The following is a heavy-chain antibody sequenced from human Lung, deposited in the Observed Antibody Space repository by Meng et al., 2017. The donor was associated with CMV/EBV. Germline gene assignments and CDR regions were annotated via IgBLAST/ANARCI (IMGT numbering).Heavy chain of an antibody. Sequence: ASVXVSXKASGYIFTKYGVNWMRQAPGQGPEWMGWISAYNGDTMYAPKVPGRVTMTTDTSTSTAYMELRGLRSDDTAVYYCARDAGTIAVSGIVDYWGQGTXVTVSS. CDR3: ARDAGTIAVSGIVDY. CDR1: GYIFTKYG. J-gene: IGHJ4*02. CDR2: ISAYNGDT. D-gene: IGHD6-19*01. V-gene: IGHV1-18*01.